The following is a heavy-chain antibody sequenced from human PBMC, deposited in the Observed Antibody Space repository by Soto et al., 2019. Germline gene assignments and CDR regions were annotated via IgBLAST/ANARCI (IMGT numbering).Heavy chain of an antibody. D-gene: IGHD3-10*01. CDR3: TRGGSGSYYSGGMDY. V-gene: IGHV1-2*02. CDR1: GYTFTDYY. Sequence: GASVKVSCKASGYTFTDYYLHWVRQAPGQGLEWMGWINPSNSGTSYAQKFQGRVAMTRDTSISTAYLDLSRLGSDDTAVFYCTRGGSGSYYSGGMDYWGQGTLVTVSS. CDR2: INPSNSGT. J-gene: IGHJ4*02.